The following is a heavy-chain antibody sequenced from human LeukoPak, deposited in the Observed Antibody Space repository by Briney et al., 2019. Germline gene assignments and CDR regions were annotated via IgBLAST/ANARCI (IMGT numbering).Heavy chain of an antibody. D-gene: IGHD2-15*01. CDR3: AKDQAVFYCSGGSCYTFDY. CDR2: ISYDGSNK. V-gene: IGHV3-30*18. Sequence: GGSLRLSCASSGFTFSHYGVHWVRQAPGKGLEWVAVISYDGSNKYYADSVKGRFTISRDNSKNTLYLQMNSLRAEDTAVYYCAKDQAVFYCSGGSCYTFDYWGQGTLVTVSS. J-gene: IGHJ4*02. CDR1: GFTFSHYG.